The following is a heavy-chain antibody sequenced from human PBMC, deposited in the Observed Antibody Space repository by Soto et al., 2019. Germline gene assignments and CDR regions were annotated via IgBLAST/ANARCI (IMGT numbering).Heavy chain of an antibody. V-gene: IGHV4-59*01. CDR2: IYYSGST. Sequence: SETLSLTCTVSGGSISSYYWSWIRQPPGKGLEWIGYIYYSGSTNYNPSLKSRVTISVDTSKNQFSLKLSSVTAADTAVYYCERWYEQQLVHYYMDVWGKGTTVTVSS. J-gene: IGHJ6*03. CDR3: ERWYEQQLVHYYMDV. D-gene: IGHD6-13*01. CDR1: GGSISSYY.